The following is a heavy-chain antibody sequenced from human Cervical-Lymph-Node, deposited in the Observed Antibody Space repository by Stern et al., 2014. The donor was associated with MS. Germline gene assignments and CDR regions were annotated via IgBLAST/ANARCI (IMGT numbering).Heavy chain of an antibody. CDR3: ARWGYGDYEADY. CDR1: TYSISSGYY. D-gene: IGHD4-17*01. Sequence: HVQLQDSGPRLVKPSETLSLTCSVSTYSISSGYYWAWIRQSPGKGLEWIGTTQRSGSPYYNPSLKSRVTISADTSKNQFFLMLTSVAAADTAVYYCARWGYGDYEADYWGQGTLVTVSS. V-gene: IGHV4-38-2*02. J-gene: IGHJ4*02. CDR2: TQRSGSP.